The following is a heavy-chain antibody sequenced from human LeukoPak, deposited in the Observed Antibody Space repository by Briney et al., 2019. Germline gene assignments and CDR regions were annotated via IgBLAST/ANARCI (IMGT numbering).Heavy chain of an antibody. D-gene: IGHD1-26*01. CDR1: GYTFTSYA. V-gene: IGHV1-3*01. J-gene: IGHJ4*02. Sequence: ASVKVSCKASGYTFTSYAMEWVRQAPGQRLEWMGWTNAGDGNTKYSQKFQGRVTITRDTSASTVYMELSSLRSEDTAVYYCARASVRSGSYGYWGQGTLVTVSS. CDR2: TNAGDGNT. CDR3: ARASVRSGSYGY.